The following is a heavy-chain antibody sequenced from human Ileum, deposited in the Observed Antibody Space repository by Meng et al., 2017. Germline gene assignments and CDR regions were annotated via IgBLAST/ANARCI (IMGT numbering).Heavy chain of an antibody. Sequence: QLQLQESGPGLVKPTETLSLTRIVSGGSVTSSSYDWGWIRQPPRKGLEWIGGITYTGNSYTTPSLKTRLTTSLDTSKNQFSLRLNSLTAADTAVYYCAGQPTSSGAGYSWFDPWGQGILVTVSS. CDR2: ITYTGNS. V-gene: IGHV4-39*01. CDR3: AGQPTSSGAGYSWFDP. J-gene: IGHJ5*02. CDR1: GGSVTSSSYD. D-gene: IGHD2-2*01.